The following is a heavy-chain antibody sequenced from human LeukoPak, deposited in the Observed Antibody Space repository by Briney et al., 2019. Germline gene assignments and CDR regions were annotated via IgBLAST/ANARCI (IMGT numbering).Heavy chain of an antibody. Sequence: ASVKVSCKASGYTFTDYYMHWVRQAPGQGLEWMGWINPNSGGTNYAQKFQGRVTMTRDTSISTAYMEPSRLRSDDTAVYYCARVAQLGPRTATGYWGQGTLVTVSS. CDR2: INPNSGGT. CDR3: ARVAQLGPRTATGY. D-gene: IGHD1-1*01. CDR1: GYTFTDYY. V-gene: IGHV1-2*02. J-gene: IGHJ4*02.